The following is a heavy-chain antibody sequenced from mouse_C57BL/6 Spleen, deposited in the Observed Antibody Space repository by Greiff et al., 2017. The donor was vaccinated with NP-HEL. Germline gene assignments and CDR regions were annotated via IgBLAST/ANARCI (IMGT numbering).Heavy chain of an antibody. D-gene: IGHD1-1*01. CDR3: ARLLPLYFDY. CDR2: IDPSDSYT. V-gene: IGHV1-50*01. CDR1: GYTFTSYW. J-gene: IGHJ2*01. Sequence: QVQLQQPGAELVKPGASVKLSCKASGYTFTSYWMQWVKQRPGQGLEWIGEIDPSDSYTNYNQKFKGKATLTVDTSSSTAYMQLSSLTSEDSAVYYCARLLPLYFDYWGQGTTLTVSS.